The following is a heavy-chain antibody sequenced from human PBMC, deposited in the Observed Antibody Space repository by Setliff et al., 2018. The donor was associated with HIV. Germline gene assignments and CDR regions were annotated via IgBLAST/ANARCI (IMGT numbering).Heavy chain of an antibody. J-gene: IGHJ4*02. CDR2: IYDGGTT. D-gene: IGHD3-22*01. Sequence: GESLRLSCAASGFSVSSKYMSWVRQAPGKGLEWVSIIYDGGTTYYADSVKGRFIISRDYSKNTLYLQMNSLRAADTAMYYCARAYNVYDYRFDSSGYDYWGQGTLVTVSS. CDR1: GFSVSSKY. CDR3: ARAYNVYDYRFDSSGYDY. V-gene: IGHV3-53*01.